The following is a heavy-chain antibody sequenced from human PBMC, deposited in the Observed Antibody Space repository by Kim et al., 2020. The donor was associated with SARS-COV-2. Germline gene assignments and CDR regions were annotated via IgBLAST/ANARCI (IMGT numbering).Heavy chain of an antibody. Sequence: SETLSLTCTVSGGSISSYYWSWIRQPPGKGLEWIGYIYYSGSTNYNPSLKSRVTISVDTSKNQFSLKLSSVTAADTAVYYCAREMRNIGSYFGGNNWFDPWGQGTLVTVSS. D-gene: IGHD1-26*01. J-gene: IGHJ5*02. CDR3: AREMRNIGSYFGGNNWFDP. CDR1: GGSISSYY. CDR2: IYYSGST. V-gene: IGHV4-59*01.